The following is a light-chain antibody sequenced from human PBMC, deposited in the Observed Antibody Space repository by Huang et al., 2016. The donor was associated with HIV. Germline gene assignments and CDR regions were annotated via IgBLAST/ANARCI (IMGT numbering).Light chain of an antibody. J-gene: IGKJ1*01. CDR2: LGS. CDR3: MQALQAPPT. CDR1: QSLLHSNGYNY. Sequence: DIVMTQSPLSLPVTPGEPASISCRSSQSLLHSNGYNYLDWYLQKQGQSPQLLIYLGSNRASGVPDRFSGSGSGTDFILKISRVEAEDVGVYYCMQALQAPPTFGQGTKVEIK. V-gene: IGKV2-28*01.